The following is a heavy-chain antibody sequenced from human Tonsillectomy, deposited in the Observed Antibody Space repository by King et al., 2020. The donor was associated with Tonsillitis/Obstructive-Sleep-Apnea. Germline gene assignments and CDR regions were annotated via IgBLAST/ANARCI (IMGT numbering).Heavy chain of an antibody. CDR3: TTDSGFHYYYYYMDV. Sequence: VQLVESGGGLVKPGGSLRLSCVVSGFTFSNAWMSWVRQAPGKGLEWVGRIKSKTYGGTTDYAAPVKGRFTISRDDSKNTLYLQMNSLKTEDTAVYYCTTDSGFHYYYYYMDVWGKGTTVTVSS. CDR1: GFTFSNAW. D-gene: IGHD3-10*01. V-gene: IGHV3-15*01. CDR2: IKSKTYGGTT. J-gene: IGHJ6*03.